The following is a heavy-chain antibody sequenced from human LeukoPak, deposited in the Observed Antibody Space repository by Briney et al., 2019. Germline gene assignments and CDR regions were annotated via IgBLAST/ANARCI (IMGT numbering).Heavy chain of an antibody. CDR2: INHSGST. V-gene: IGHV4-34*01. CDR3: ASGRAGDYYMDV. CDR1: GGSFSGYY. Sequence: PSETLSLTCAVYGGSFSGYYWSWIRQPPGKGLEWIGEINHSGSTNYNPSLKSRVTISVDTSKNQFSLKLSSVTAADTAVYYCASGRAGDYYMDVWGKGTTVTVSS. D-gene: IGHD4-17*01. J-gene: IGHJ6*03.